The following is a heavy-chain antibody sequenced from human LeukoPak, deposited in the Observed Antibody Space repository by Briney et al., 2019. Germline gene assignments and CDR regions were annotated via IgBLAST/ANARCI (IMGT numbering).Heavy chain of an antibody. D-gene: IGHD2-15*01. J-gene: IGHJ4*02. Sequence: SETLSLTCAVSGGSITSDCWSWIRQPPGKGLEGIGYIYYSGSTNQNPSPKSRVTISVDTSKKQFSLKLRSVTAADTAVYYCAREYCSGGNCYFDFWGQGILVTVSS. CDR3: AREYCSGGNCYFDF. CDR1: GGSITSDC. V-gene: IGHV4-59*08. CDR2: IYYSGST.